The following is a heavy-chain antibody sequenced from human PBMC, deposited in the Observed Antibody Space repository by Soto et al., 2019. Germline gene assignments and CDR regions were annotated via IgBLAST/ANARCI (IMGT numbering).Heavy chain of an antibody. CDR2: IYSGGST. Sequence: PGGSLRLSCAASGFTVSSNYMSWVRQAPGKGLEWVSVIYSGGSTYYADSVKGRFTISRDNSKNTLYLQMNSLRAEDTAVYYCARGSPTIFGVVHSWGQGTLVTVSS. D-gene: IGHD3-3*01. CDR1: GFTVSSNY. CDR3: ARGSPTIFGVVHS. V-gene: IGHV3-53*01. J-gene: IGHJ4*02.